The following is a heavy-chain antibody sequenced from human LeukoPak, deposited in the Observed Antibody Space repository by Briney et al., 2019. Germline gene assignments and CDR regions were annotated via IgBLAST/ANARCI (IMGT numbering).Heavy chain of an antibody. V-gene: IGHV4-59*01. CDR2: IYYSGST. J-gene: IGHJ4*02. CDR1: GGSISSYY. Sequence: SETLSLTCTVSGGSISSYYWSWIRQPPGKGLEWIGYIYYSGSTNYNPSLKSRVTISVDTSKNQSSLKLSSVTAADTAVYYCAREGQVFDYWGQGTLVTVSS. CDR3: AREGQVFDY.